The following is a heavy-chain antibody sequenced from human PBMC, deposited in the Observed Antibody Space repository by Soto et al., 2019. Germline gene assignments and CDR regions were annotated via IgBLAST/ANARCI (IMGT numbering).Heavy chain of an antibody. CDR3: ARDLAAVPRAFDY. CDR1: GGSLSGATYS. Sequence: TLSHTCGVSGGSLSGATYSWNWIRQPPGKGLEWIGSVYYTGTTDYNPSLKSRVTISVDTSKTQFSLNLRSVTAADTAVYYCARDLAAVPRAFDYWGRGTLVPVSS. D-gene: IGHD6-13*01. CDR2: VYYTGTT. V-gene: IGHV4-61*01. J-gene: IGHJ4*02.